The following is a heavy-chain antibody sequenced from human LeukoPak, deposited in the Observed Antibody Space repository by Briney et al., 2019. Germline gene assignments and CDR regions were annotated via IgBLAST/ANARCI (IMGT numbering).Heavy chain of an antibody. CDR3: ARDLHMTHSSSPLFDY. CDR1: GYTFTNYY. J-gene: IGHJ4*02. V-gene: IGHV1-46*01. CDR2: INPSGGST. D-gene: IGHD6-6*01. Sequence: ASVKVPCKASGYTFTNYYTHWVRRAPGQGLEWMGIINPSGGSTSYAQKFQGRVTMTRDTSTSTVYMELSSLRSEDTAVYYCARDLHMTHSSSPLFDYWGQGTLVTVSS.